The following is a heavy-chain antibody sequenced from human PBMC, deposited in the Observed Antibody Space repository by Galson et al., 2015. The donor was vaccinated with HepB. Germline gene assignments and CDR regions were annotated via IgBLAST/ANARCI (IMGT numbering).Heavy chain of an antibody. CDR3: ATEGDSSTWYRY. J-gene: IGHJ4*02. CDR1: GFSVSTKY. CDR2: IYSGGRT. V-gene: IGHV3-66*01. Sequence: SLRLSCAASGFSVSTKYMSWVRQAPGKGLEWASVIYSGGRTDYADSVKGRFTISVDNSKNTLHLQMNSLRAEDTAVYYCATEGDSSTWYRYWGQGTLVTVSS. D-gene: IGHD6-13*01.